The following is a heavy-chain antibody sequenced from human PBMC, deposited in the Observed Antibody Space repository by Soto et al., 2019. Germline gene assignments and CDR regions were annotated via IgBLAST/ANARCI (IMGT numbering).Heavy chain of an antibody. D-gene: IGHD3-3*01. CDR2: ISPSSPYT. CDR1: GFDFTTFS. J-gene: IGHJ6*02. Sequence: GGSLRLSCAASGFDFTTFSMNWVRQAPGKGLEWVSFISPSSPYTSYADSVKGRFTISRDNSRNTLNLQMNSLRAEDTAVYYCAKNGDFWSWGMDVWGQGTTVTVSS. V-gene: IGHV3-21*04. CDR3: AKNGDFWSWGMDV.